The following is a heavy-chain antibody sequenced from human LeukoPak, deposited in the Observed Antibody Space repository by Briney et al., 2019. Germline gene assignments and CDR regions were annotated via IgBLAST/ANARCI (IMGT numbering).Heavy chain of an antibody. CDR2: INTNTGNP. V-gene: IGHV7-4-1*02. D-gene: IGHD2-2*01. Sequence: ASVKVSCKASGYTFTSYAMNWVRQAPGQGLEWMGWINTNTGNPTYGQGFTGRFVFSLDTSVSTAYLQISSLKAEDTAVYYCVRDHVKLGSSFHPFDAFDVWGQGTLVTVSS. J-gene: IGHJ3*01. CDR1: GYTFTSYA. CDR3: VRDHVKLGSSFHPFDAFDV.